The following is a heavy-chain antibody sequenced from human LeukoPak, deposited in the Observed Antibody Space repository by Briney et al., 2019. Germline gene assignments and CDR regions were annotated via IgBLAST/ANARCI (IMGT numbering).Heavy chain of an antibody. D-gene: IGHD6-13*01. V-gene: IGHV4-4*09. CDR3: ARSSSWANWFDP. J-gene: IGHJ5*02. CDR2: IYTSEST. CDR1: GGSISCYY. Sequence: PSETLSLTCTVSGGSISCYYRSWIRQPPGKGLEWIGYIYTSESTNYNPSLKSRVTISVDTSKNQFSLKLSSVTAADTAVYYCARSSSWANWFDPWGQGTLVTVSS.